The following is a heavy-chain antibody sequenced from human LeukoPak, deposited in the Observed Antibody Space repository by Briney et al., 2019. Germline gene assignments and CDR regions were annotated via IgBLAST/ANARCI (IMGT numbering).Heavy chain of an antibody. D-gene: IGHD4-17*01. J-gene: IGHJ4*02. Sequence: ASVKVSCKAYGYTFTSYGIHWVRQAPGQGLEWMGIINPSGGSTSYAQKFQGRVTMTRDTSTSTVYMELSSLRSEDTAVYYCARAYGDYYFDYWGQGTLVTVSS. CDR1: GYTFTSYG. V-gene: IGHV1-46*01. CDR2: INPSGGST. CDR3: ARAYGDYYFDY.